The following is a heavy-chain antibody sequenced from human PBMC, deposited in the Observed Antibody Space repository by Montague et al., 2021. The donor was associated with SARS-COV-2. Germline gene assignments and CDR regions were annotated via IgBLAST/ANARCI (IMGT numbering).Heavy chain of an antibody. Sequence: SLRLSCAASGFNFGSFAMHWVRQAPGKGLEWVALISYDAYNSDYRDSVKGRFTISRDNSKNMPFLQMSGLRLDDTAVYYCARGHYGAKTNGMDVWGQGTTVIVSS. CDR1: GFNFGSFA. D-gene: IGHD4-23*01. CDR3: ARGHYGAKTNGMDV. CDR2: ISYDAYNS. V-gene: IGHV3-30*04. J-gene: IGHJ6*02.